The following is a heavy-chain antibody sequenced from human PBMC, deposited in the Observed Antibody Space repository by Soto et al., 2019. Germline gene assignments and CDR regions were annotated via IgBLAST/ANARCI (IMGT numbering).Heavy chain of an antibody. D-gene: IGHD3-16*01. V-gene: IGHV4-30-2*03. CDR3: AKHGLTAYMAYYFDL. J-gene: IGHJ4*02. CDR1: GGSISSGGYP. CDR2: IYHSGST. Sequence: PSETLSLTCAVSGGSISSGGYPWSWIRQPPGKGLEWIGYIYHSGSTYYNPSLKSRITISVDTSKNQFSLNLTSVTAADTAVYYCAKHGLTAYMAYYFDLWGRGTLVTVSS.